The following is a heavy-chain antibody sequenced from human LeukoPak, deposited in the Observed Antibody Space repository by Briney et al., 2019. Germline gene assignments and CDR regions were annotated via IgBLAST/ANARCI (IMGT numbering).Heavy chain of an antibody. J-gene: IGHJ4*02. Sequence: NPSETLSLTCTVSGGSISSYYWSWIRQPPGKGLEWIGYIYYSGSTNYNPSLKSRVTISVDTSKNQFSLKLSSVTAADTAMYYCVRINCSGVSCTLFDYWGQGTLVTVSS. CDR1: GGSISSYY. V-gene: IGHV4-59*01. CDR3: VRINCSGVSCTLFDY. D-gene: IGHD2-15*01. CDR2: IYYSGST.